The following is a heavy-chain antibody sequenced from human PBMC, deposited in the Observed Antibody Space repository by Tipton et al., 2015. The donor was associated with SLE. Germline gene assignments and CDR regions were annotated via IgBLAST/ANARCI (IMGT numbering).Heavy chain of an antibody. V-gene: IGHV4-39*07. CDR2: IYYSGST. Sequence: TLSLTCTVSGASVRAGRYYWGWIRQPPGKGLESIGTIYYSGSTYSNPSLEFRVTISVDAANNQFSLILSSVTAADTAVYYCARGMVTWRGAIIGVDVWGQGTTVNVSS. D-gene: IGHD2-21*02. CDR1: GASVRAGRYY. J-gene: IGHJ6*02. CDR3: ARGMVTWRGAIIGVDV.